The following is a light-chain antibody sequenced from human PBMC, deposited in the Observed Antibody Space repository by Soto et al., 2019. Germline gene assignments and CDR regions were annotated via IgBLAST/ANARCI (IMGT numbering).Light chain of an antibody. J-gene: IGLJ2*01. Sequence: NFMLTQPHSVSESPGKTVTISCTRSSGNIASNDVQWYQQRPGSAPTTVIYENKQRPSGVPDRFSGSTDGSSNSASLTISGLQTEDEDDYYCQSYDSSTVVFGGGTKLTVL. CDR1: SGNIASND. CDR2: ENK. CDR3: QSYDSSTVV. V-gene: IGLV6-57*04.